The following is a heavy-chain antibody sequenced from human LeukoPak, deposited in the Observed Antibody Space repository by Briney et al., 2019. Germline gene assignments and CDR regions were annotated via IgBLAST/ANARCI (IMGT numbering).Heavy chain of an antibody. CDR1: GGTFSSYA. CDR2: IIPIFGTA. J-gene: IGHJ4*02. V-gene: IGHV1-69*05. CDR3: AREPRYYYDSSGYYYFDY. D-gene: IGHD3-22*01. Sequence: SVKVSCKASGGTFSSYAISWVRQAPGQGLEWMGRIIPIFGTANYAQKFQGRVTITTDESTSTAYMELSSLRSEDTAVYYCAREPRYYYDSSGYYYFDYWGQGTLVNVSS.